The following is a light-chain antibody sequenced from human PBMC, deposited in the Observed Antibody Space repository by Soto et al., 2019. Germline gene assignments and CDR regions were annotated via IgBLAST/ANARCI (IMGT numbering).Light chain of an antibody. CDR2: LGS. CDR1: QSLLHSNGYNF. J-gene: IGKJ1*01. V-gene: IGKV2-28*01. Sequence: EIVMTQSPVSLPFTPGEPASISCKSSQSLLHSNGYNFLDWYLQKPGQSPRLLIYLGSNRASGVPDRFSGSGSGTDFTLKISRVEAEDVGVYYCIQALQTPRTFGQGTKVELK. CDR3: IQALQTPRT.